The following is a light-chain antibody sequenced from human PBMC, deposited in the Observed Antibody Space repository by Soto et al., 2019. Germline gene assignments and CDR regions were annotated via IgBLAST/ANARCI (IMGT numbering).Light chain of an antibody. V-gene: IGLV2-14*01. CDR2: DVS. CDR1: SSDVGGYNY. CDR3: NSYTGSSTHV. J-gene: IGLJ1*01. Sequence: QSALTQPASVSASPGQSITISCTGTSSDVGGYNYVSWYQQHPGKAPKLMIYDVSNRPSGVFDRFSGSKSGNTASLTISGLQAEDEADYYCNSYTGSSTHVFGNGTKVTVL.